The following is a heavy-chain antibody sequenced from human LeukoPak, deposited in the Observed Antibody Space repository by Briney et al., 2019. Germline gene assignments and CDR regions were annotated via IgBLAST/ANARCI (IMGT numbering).Heavy chain of an antibody. D-gene: IGHD6-13*01. CDR1: GLIFSDFY. J-gene: IGHJ5*02. Sequence: GGSLRLSCAASGLIFSDFYMSWVRQAPGKGLEWLTYIDSGGTIIYSADSVKGRFSISRDNAKNSLYLQMNSLRVEDTAVYYCARGPLIAAAGTTWGQGTLVTVSS. CDR2: IDSGGTII. V-gene: IGHV3-11*04. CDR3: ARGPLIAAAGTT.